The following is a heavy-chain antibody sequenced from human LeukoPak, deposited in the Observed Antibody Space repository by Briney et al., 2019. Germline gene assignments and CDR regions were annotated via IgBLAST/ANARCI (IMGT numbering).Heavy chain of an antibody. J-gene: IGHJ6*02. CDR2: IKHDGSEK. D-gene: IGHD1-14*01. V-gene: IGHV3-7*01. CDR3: AREDEPSGMDV. CDR1: GFTFSTYW. Sequence: GGSLRLSCVASGFTFSTYWMTWVRQVPGKGLEWVANIKHDGSEKHYAASVKGRFTISRDNAKNSLYLQMNSLRAEDTAVYYCAREDEPSGMDVWGQGTTVTVSS.